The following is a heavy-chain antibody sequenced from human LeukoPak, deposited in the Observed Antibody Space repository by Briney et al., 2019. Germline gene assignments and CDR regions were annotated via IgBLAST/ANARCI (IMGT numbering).Heavy chain of an antibody. J-gene: IGHJ4*02. CDR2: INHSGST. V-gene: IGHV4-34*01. Sequence: PSETLSLTCAVYGGSFSGYYWSWIRQPPGKGLEWIGEINHSGSTNYNPSLKSRVTISVDTSKNQFSLKLSSVTAADTAVYYCARDHRGEGPYSSSGLVYWGQGTLVTVSS. CDR1: GGSFSGYY. CDR3: ARDHRGEGPYSSSGLVY. D-gene: IGHD6-13*01.